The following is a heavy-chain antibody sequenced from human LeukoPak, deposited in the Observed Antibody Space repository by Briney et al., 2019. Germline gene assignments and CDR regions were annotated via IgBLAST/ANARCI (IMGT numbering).Heavy chain of an antibody. CDR3: ARDSRYDYGDYGDAFDI. D-gene: IGHD4-17*01. Sequence: ASVKVSCKASGYTFTGYYMHWVRQAPGQGLEWMGWINPNSGGTNYAQKFQGWVTMTRDTSISTAYMELSSLRAEDTAVYYCARDSRYDYGDYGDAFDIWGQGTMVTVSS. CDR2: INPNSGGT. V-gene: IGHV1-2*04. J-gene: IGHJ3*02. CDR1: GYTFTGYY.